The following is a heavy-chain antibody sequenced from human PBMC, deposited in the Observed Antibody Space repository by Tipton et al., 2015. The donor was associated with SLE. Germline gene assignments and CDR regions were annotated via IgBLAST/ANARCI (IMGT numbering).Heavy chain of an antibody. CDR1: GGSFSGYY. CDR2: INHSGST. Sequence: LRLSCAVYGGSFSGYYWSWIRQPPGKGLEWIGEINHSGSTNYNPSLKSRVTISVDTSKNQFSLKLSSVTAADTAVYYCARGHGGAFDIWGQGTMVTVSS. CDR3: ARGHGGAFDI. J-gene: IGHJ3*02. V-gene: IGHV4-34*01.